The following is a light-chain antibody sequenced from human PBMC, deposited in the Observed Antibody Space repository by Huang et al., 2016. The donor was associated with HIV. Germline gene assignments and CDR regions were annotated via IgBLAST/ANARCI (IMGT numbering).Light chain of an antibody. CDR2: AAS. CDR3: QQLNSYPLT. J-gene: IGKJ3*01. Sequence: QLTQSPSSLSASVGDRVTITCRASQGISSYLAWYQQKPGKAPKLLIYAASTLQSGVPSRFSGSGSGTDFTLTISSLQPEDFATYYCQQLNSYPLTFGRGTKVDIK. V-gene: IGKV1-9*01. CDR1: QGISSY.